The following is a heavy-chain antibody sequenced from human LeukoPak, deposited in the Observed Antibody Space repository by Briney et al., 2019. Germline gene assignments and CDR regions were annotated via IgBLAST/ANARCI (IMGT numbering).Heavy chain of an antibody. J-gene: IGHJ3*02. D-gene: IGHD3-22*01. CDR1: GFTFSGSD. V-gene: IGHV3-73*01. CDR3: TRHNYDRSGYGAFDI. Sequence: PGGSLKRSGAASGFTFSGSDIHWVRQASGKGLEWVGHIRSKTNNYATADAASVKGRFTFSRDDSKNTAYIQMNSLKTEDTAVYYCTRHNYDRSGYGAFDIWGHRTMVTVSS. CDR2: IRSKTNNYAT.